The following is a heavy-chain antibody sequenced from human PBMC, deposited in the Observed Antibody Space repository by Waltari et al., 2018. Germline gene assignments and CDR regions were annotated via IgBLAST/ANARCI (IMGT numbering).Heavy chain of an antibody. J-gene: IGHJ4*02. Sequence: EVQLVESGGGLVQPGGSLRLSCAASGFTFSSYSMTWGRQAPGKGLEWVSYISSSSSTIYYADSVKGRFTISRDNAKNSLYLQMNSLRAEDTAVYYCARDGAVAGFDYWGQGTLVTVSS. CDR3: ARDGAVAGFDY. CDR1: GFTFSSYS. D-gene: IGHD6-19*01. CDR2: ISSSSSTI. V-gene: IGHV3-48*01.